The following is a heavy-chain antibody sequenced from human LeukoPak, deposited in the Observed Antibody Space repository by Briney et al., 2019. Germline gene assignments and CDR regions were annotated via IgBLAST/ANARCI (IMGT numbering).Heavy chain of an antibody. CDR2: ISYDGSNK. J-gene: IGHJ4*02. D-gene: IGHD5/OR15-5a*01. CDR1: GFTFSSYA. Sequence: GKSLRLSCAASGFTFSSYAMHWVRQAPGKGPEWVTVISYDGSNKYYADSVKGRFTISRDNSKNTVYLQMNSLRVEDTAVYYCARGDGVYVYWGQGTLVTVSS. CDR3: ARGDGVYVY. V-gene: IGHV3-30*14.